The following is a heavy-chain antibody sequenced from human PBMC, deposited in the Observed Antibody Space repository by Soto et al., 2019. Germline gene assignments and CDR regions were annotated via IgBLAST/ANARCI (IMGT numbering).Heavy chain of an antibody. Sequence: QVQLQQWGAGLLKPSETLSLTCAVHGGSFSGYYWTWIRPAPGKGLAWIGEIDHSGRTNYNSSLKCRVSISEDTSKNQLSLSLLSVTAADTGVYYCARDRQYSHFCSGYQYEGPYGMDVWGQGTTVTVSS. J-gene: IGHJ6*02. CDR2: IDHSGRT. D-gene: IGHD3-3*02. CDR3: ARDRQYSHFCSGYQYEGPYGMDV. V-gene: IGHV4-34*02. CDR1: GGSFSGYY.